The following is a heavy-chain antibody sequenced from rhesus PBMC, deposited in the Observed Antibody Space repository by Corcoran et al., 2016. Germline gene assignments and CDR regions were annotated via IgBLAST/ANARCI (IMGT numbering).Heavy chain of an antibody. CDR1: GYTFTSYY. J-gene: IGHJ6*01. V-gene: IGHV1-180*01. CDR2: ISPYKGNK. D-gene: IGHD4-35*01. Sequence: QVPLVQSGGEIKQPGASVKLSCKASGYTFTSYYMHWVRQAPGQGLEWIGLISPYKGNKGYAQNCQGRVTITTDTSMSTGYMELSSLRSEDTAVYYCTRSTVTTRYGLDSWGQGVVVTVSA. CDR3: TRSTVTTRYGLDS.